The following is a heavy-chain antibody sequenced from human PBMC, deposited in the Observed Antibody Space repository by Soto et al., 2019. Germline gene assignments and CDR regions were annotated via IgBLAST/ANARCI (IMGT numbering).Heavy chain of an antibody. Sequence: SETLSLTCAVSGDSITGDNWWSWVRQPPGKGLEWIGEIHHSGATNYNPSLKSRVTISVDGSKNQFSLKLNSVTAADTAMFYCATQGFYRMGVWGRGTTVTVSS. CDR1: GDSITGDNW. CDR2: IHHSGAT. CDR3: ATQGFYRMGV. V-gene: IGHV4-4*02. J-gene: IGHJ6*02.